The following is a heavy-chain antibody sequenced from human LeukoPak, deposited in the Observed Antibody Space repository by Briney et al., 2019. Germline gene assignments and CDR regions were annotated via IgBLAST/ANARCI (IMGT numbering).Heavy chain of an antibody. CDR1: GFTVSSNY. D-gene: IGHD2-21*01. J-gene: IGHJ3*02. CDR3: AKARSYCGGDCSLYAFDI. V-gene: IGHV3-30*02. Sequence: PGGSLRLSCAASGFTVSSNYMSWVRQAPGKGLEWVAFIRYDGGNKYYADSVKGRFTISRDNSKNTLYLQMNSLRAEDTAVYYCAKARSYCGGDCSLYAFDIWGQETMVTVSS. CDR2: IRYDGGNK.